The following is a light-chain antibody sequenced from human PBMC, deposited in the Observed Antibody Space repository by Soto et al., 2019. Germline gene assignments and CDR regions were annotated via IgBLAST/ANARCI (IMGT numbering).Light chain of an antibody. CDR2: GVS. J-gene: IGKJ5*01. V-gene: IGKV3-20*01. CDR3: QQYGSSPPIT. Sequence: EIVLTQSPGTLSLSPGQRATLSCRASQRLSASDIAWYQQKPGQAPKFLIYGVSSRATGIPDRFSGSGSGTDFTLTISSLQSEDFAVYYCQQYGSSPPITFGQGTRLEIK. CDR1: QRLSASD.